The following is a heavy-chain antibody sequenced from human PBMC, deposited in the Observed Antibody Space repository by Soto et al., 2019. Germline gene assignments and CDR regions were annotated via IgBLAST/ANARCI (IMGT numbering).Heavy chain of an antibody. J-gene: IGHJ5*02. CDR1: GYSFNSYW. CDR3: ARHPTEDGSGWSSLPSGP. CDR2: IDPSDSYT. Sequence: PGESLKISCKGSGYSFNSYWISWVRQMAGKGLEWMGRIDPSDSYTNYSPSFQGHVTISADKSISTAYLQWSSLKASDTAMYYCARHPTEDGSGWSSLPSGPWGQGTLVTVS. D-gene: IGHD6-19*01. V-gene: IGHV5-10-1*01.